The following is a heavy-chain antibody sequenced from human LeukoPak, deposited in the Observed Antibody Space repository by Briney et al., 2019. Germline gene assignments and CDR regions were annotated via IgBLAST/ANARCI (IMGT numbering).Heavy chain of an antibody. V-gene: IGHV4-30-4*01. J-gene: IGHJ3*02. Sequence: SETLSLTCSVSGDSISIGDYRWSWIRQSPGKGLEWIGYIYYIGTAYYNPSLRSRVALSADTSKNQFSLKLSSVTAADTAGYYCARRHSVLRFLEWLPRAFDIWGQGTMVTVSS. CDR3: ARRHSVLRFLEWLPRAFDI. CDR2: IYYIGTA. D-gene: IGHD3-3*01. CDR1: GDSISIGDYR.